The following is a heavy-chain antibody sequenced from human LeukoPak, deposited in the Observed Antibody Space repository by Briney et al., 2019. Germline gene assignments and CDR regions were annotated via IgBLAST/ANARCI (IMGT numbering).Heavy chain of an antibody. J-gene: IGHJ4*02. D-gene: IGHD6-19*01. CDR3: ARRGLGSGWSSGFDY. CDR2: IYPGDSDT. Sequence: GESLKISCKASGYSFTNYWIGWVRQMPGKGLEWMGIIYPGDSDTIYSPSFQGRVTFSADKSISTAFLQWSSLRASDTAMYYCARRGLGSGWSSGFDYWGQGTLVTVSS. V-gene: IGHV5-51*01. CDR1: GYSFTNYW.